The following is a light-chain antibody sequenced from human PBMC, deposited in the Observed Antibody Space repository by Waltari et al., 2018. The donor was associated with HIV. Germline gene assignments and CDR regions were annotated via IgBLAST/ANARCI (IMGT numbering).Light chain of an antibody. Sequence: QSVLPQPPSVSGAPGQRVTISCTGSSSNTGAGYDVHWYQPLPGTAPKLLIYGNNNRPSGVPDRFSGSKSGTSVSLAITGLQAEDEADYFCQSYDSRLRAVVFGGGTKLTVL. CDR3: QSYDSRLRAVV. CDR2: GNN. V-gene: IGLV1-40*01. CDR1: SSNTGAGYD. J-gene: IGLJ2*01.